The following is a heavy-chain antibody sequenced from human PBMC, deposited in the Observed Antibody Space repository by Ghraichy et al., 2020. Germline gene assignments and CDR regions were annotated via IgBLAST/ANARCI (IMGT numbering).Heavy chain of an antibody. CDR1: GGSFSGYY. Sequence: YAVYGGSFSGYYWSWIRQPPGKGLEWIGEINHSGSTNYNPSLKSRVTISVDTSKNQFSLKLSSVTAADTAVYYCARGPTYYYDSSGARWGQGTLVTVSS. D-gene: IGHD3-22*01. CDR3: ARGPTYYYDSSGAR. CDR2: INHSGST. J-gene: IGHJ4*02. V-gene: IGHV4-34*01.